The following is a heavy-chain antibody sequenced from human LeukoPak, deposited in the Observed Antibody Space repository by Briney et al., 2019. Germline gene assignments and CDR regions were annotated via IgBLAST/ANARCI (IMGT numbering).Heavy chain of an antibody. Sequence: PSETLSLTCTVSGGSISSYYWSWIRQPSGKGLEWIGYIYYSGSTNYNPSLKSRVTISVDTSKNQFSLKLSSVTAADTAVYYCARESWERVGNYYYYYYMDVWGKGTTVTVSS. J-gene: IGHJ6*03. D-gene: IGHD1-26*01. CDR1: GGSISSYY. CDR3: ARESWERVGNYYYYYYMDV. CDR2: IYYSGST. V-gene: IGHV4-59*01.